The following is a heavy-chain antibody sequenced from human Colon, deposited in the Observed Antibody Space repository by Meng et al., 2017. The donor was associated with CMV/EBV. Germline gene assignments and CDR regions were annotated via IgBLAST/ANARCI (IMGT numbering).Heavy chain of an antibody. J-gene: IGHJ4*02. D-gene: IGHD3-10*01. CDR3: ARDSNLSGLAY. Sequence: VQLRESGPGLVQPSETLSLTCTVSGASITSYSWSWIRQPAGKGLEWIGRVYISGNTNYNPSLKSRVTMSIDTSKNQLSLNIRSVTAADTAVYYCARDSNLSGLAYWGQGTLVTVSS. CDR2: VYISGNT. V-gene: IGHV4-4*07. CDR1: GASITSYS.